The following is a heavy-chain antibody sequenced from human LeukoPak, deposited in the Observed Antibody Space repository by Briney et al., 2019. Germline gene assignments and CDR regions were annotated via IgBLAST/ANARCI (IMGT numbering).Heavy chain of an antibody. Sequence: GGSLRPSCAVSGFSVSGYWMTWVRQAPGKGLEWVANIKSDGSEKNYGDSVKGRFTISRDNAENSLFLQMNSLRVEETAVYYCAREWLGGIAAAGTRIEGDYWGQGTLVAVPS. D-gene: IGHD6-13*01. CDR1: GFSVSGYW. CDR2: IKSDGSEK. CDR3: AREWLGGIAAAGTRIEGDY. V-gene: IGHV3-7*01. J-gene: IGHJ4*02.